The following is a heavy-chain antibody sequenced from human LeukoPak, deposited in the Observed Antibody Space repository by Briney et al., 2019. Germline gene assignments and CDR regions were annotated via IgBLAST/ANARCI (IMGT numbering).Heavy chain of an antibody. D-gene: IGHD3-9*01. V-gene: IGHV4-4*02. CDR2: IYHSGST. CDR1: GGSISSSNW. J-gene: IGHJ3*02. Sequence: TSGTLSLTCAVSGGSISSSNWWSWVRQPPGKGLEWIGEIYHSGSTSYNPSLKGRVTISVDKSKNQFSLKLSSVTAADTAVYYCARDPYDTTFHDAFDIWGQGTMVTVSS. CDR3: ARDPYDTTFHDAFDI.